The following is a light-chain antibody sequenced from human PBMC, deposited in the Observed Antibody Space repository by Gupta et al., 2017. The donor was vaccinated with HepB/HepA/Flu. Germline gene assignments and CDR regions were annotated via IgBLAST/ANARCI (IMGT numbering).Light chain of an antibody. CDR2: DVI. V-gene: IGLV2-14*01. J-gene: IGLJ3*02. Sequence: QSALPQPASVSGSPGQSITISCTGTSSDVGGYNYVSWYQQPPGKAPKLMIDDVIIRPSGVSNRFSGSKSGNTASLTISGLQAEDEADYYCSSYTSSSAWVFGGGTKLTVL. CDR3: SSYTSSSAWV. CDR1: SSDVGGYNY.